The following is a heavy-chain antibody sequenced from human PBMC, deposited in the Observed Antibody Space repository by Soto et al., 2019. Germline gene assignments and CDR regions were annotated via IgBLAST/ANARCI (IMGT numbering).Heavy chain of an antibody. V-gene: IGHV1-18*01. D-gene: IGHD2-15*01. CDR2: ISAYNGNT. Sequence: QVQLVQSGAEVKKPGASVKVSCKASGYTFTSYGISWVRQAPGQGLEWMGWISAYNGNTNYAQKLQGRVTMTTDTSPSTAYMELRSLRSDDTAVYYCARGYCSGGSCYYNWFDPWGQGTLVTVSS. CDR1: GYTFTSYG. CDR3: ARGYCSGGSCYYNWFDP. J-gene: IGHJ5*02.